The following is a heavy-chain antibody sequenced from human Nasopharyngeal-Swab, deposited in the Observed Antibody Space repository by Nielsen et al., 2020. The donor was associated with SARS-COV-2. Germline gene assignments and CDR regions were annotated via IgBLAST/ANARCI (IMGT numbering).Heavy chain of an antibody. J-gene: IGHJ4*02. Sequence: ASVKVSCKASGYTFTGYYMHWVRQAPGQGLEWMGWINPNSGGPNYAQKFQGRVTMTRDTSISTAYMELSRLRSDDTAVYYCARGPYYDSSGYSDYWGQGTLVIVSS. CDR3: ARGPYYDSSGYSDY. CDR1: GYTFTGYY. D-gene: IGHD3-22*01. CDR2: INPNSGGP. V-gene: IGHV1-2*02.